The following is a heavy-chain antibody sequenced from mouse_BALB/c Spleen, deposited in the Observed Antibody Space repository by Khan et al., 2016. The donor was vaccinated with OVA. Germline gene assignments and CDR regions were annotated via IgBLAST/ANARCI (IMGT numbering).Heavy chain of an antibody. J-gene: IGHJ3*01. D-gene: IGHD3-1*01. CDR3: DGGTVDY. CDR2: IYPFNTGT. V-gene: IGHV1S135*01. Sequence: VQLQQPGPELMKPGASVNISCKASGYSFTTYYIHWVKQSRGKSLEWIGYIYPFNTGTDYNQKFKGQATLTVDKSSNTAYMHLTSLTSEYSAVYYCDGGTVDYWGQGTLVTVAA. CDR1: GYSFTTYY.